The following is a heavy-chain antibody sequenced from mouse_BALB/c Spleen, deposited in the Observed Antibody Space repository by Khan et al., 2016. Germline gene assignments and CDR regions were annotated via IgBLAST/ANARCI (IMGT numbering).Heavy chain of an antibody. CDR2: INTETGEP. Sequence: QIQLEQSGPELKKPGETVKISCKTSGYTFTDYSVHWVKQAPGKGLKWVGWINTETGEPTYADDFKGRFAFSLETSASTAYLQINNLENDDTATYCCARRCLAIDYWGQGTSITVSS. J-gene: IGHJ4*01. CDR3: ARRCLAIDY. V-gene: IGHV9-2-1*01. CDR1: GYTFTDYS.